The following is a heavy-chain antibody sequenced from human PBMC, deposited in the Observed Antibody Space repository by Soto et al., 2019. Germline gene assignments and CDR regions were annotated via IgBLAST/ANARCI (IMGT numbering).Heavy chain of an antibody. V-gene: IGHV4-59*01. Sequence: SETLSLTCTVSGGSISSYYWSWIRQPPGKGLEWIGYIYYSGSTNYNPSLKSRVTISVDTSKNQFSLKLSSVTAADTAVYYCARLRFNQYCSSTSCYTRYGMDVWGQGTTVTVSS. J-gene: IGHJ6*02. CDR2: IYYSGST. D-gene: IGHD2-2*02. CDR1: GGSISSYY. CDR3: ARLRFNQYCSSTSCYTRYGMDV.